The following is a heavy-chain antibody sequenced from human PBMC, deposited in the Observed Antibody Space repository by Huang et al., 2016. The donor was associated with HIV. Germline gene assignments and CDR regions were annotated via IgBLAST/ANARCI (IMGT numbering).Heavy chain of an antibody. CDR2: ISYDEDNK. Sequence: QILLIESGGGVVQPGRSLRLSCSASGFTFRRYGMPWFRQAPGKGLECVAVISYDEDNKDYADSVRGLFTISRDNSKNTLYLQMNSLRIEDTAVYYCARGPIRFLAWLLNFDYWGQGALVTVSS. V-gene: IGHV3-30*03. D-gene: IGHD3-3*01. CDR1: GFTFRRYG. J-gene: IGHJ4*02. CDR3: ARGPIRFLAWLLNFDY.